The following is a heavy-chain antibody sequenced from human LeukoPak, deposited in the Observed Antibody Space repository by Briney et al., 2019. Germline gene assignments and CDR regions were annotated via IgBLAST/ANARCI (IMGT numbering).Heavy chain of an antibody. CDR3: ASFTTIFGVVAYFDY. CDR1: GGSFSGYY. Sequence: SETLSLTCAVYGGSFSGYYWSWIRQPPGKGLEWIGEINHSGSTTYNPSLKSRVTISVDTSKNQFSLKLSSVTAADTAVYYCASFTTIFGVVAYFDYWGQGTLVTVSS. V-gene: IGHV4-34*01. CDR2: INHSGST. D-gene: IGHD3-3*01. J-gene: IGHJ4*02.